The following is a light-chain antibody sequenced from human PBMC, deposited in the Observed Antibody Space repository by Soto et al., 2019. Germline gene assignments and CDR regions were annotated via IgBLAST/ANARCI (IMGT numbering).Light chain of an antibody. V-gene: IGLV4-69*01. CDR1: SGHKKYA. CDR2: VNSDGSH. J-gene: IGLJ3*02. Sequence: QPVLTRSPSASAALGGSVKLTCTLSSGHKKYAIAWHQQQPHTGPRYLMNVNSDGSHSKGDGIPDRFSGSSSGTERYLIISGLQSEDEAYYYCQTWGTGFRVFGGGTKLTVL. CDR3: QTWGTGFRV.